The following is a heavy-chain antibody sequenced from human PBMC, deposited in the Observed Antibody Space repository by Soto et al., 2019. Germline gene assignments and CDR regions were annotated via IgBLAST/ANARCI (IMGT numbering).Heavy chain of an antibody. V-gene: IGHV3-23*01. CDR2: ISGSGTRP. Sequence: EVQLMESGGRLVQRGGSLRLSCSGSGFIFGDHVMDWVRQAPGKGLEWVAGISGSGTRPYFRYSVKGRFTTSRDHSKTTVDLETKNLRDEDSAMYLCARGRMSQSRSHELDAWGRVTLVTASS. CDR1: GFIFGDHV. CDR3: ARGRMSQSRSHELDA. J-gene: IGHJ5*02. D-gene: IGHD1-26*01.